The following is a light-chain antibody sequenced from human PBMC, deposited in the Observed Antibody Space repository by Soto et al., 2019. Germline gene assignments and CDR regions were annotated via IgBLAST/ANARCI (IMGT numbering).Light chain of an antibody. J-gene: IGKJ1*01. V-gene: IGKV3-20*01. CDR1: QSVSSSY. Sequence: EIVLTQSPGTLSLSPGERATLSCRASQSVSSSYLAWYQHKPGQAPRLLIYDASSRATGIPDRFSGSRSGTDFTLRMSRREAEDVEVYSWQPYGRSPWKFGRGTKEEI. CDR3: QPYGRSPWK. CDR2: DAS.